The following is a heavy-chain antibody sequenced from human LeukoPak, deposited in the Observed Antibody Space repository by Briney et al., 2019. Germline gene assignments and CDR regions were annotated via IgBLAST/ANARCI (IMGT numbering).Heavy chain of an antibody. D-gene: IGHD3-10*01. V-gene: IGHV4-61*02. J-gene: IGHJ5*02. CDR3: ARGSRWRFGEFSGFIWFDP. CDR2: IYTSGST. CDR1: GGSISSGSYY. Sequence: PSQTLSLTCTVSGGSISSGSYYWSWIRQPAGKGLEWIGRIYTSGSTNYNPSLKSRVTISVDTSKNQFSLKLSSVTAADTAVYYCARGSRWRFGEFSGFIWFDPWGQGTLVTVSS.